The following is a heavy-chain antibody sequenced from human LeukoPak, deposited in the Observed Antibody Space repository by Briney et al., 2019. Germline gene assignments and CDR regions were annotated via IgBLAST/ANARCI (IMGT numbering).Heavy chain of an antibody. CDR1: RNTFTRYA. D-gene: IGHD3-22*01. CDR3: ARVQNYYDSSDYNYGAAFDI. CDR2: INTNTGNP. V-gene: IGHV7-4-1*02. Sequence: ASVKVSCKASRNTFTRYAMNWVRQAPGQGLEWMGWINTNTGNPTYAQAFTGRFVFSLDTSVSTAYLQISSLKAEDTAVYYCARVQNYYDSSDYNYGAAFDIWGQGTMVTVSS. J-gene: IGHJ3*02.